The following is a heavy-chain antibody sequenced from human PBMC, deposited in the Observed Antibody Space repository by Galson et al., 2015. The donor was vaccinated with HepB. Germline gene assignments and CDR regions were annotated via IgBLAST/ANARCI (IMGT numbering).Heavy chain of an antibody. CDR2: IYYSGST. CDR1: GGSISSSSYY. D-gene: IGHD3-10*01. CDR3: ARGMRGMVRGVLHYYGMDV. Sequence: ETLSLTCTVSGGSISSSSYYWGWIRQPPGKGLEWIGSIYYSGSTNYNPSLKSRVTISVDTSKNQFSLKLSSVTAADTAVYYCARGMRGMVRGVLHYYGMDVWGQGTTVTVSS. V-gene: IGHV4-39*07. J-gene: IGHJ6*02.